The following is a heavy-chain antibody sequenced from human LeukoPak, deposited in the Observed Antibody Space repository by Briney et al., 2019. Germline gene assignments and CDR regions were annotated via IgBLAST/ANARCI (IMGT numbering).Heavy chain of an antibody. CDR2: IYYSGST. CDR1: GGSFSSGGHY. D-gene: IGHD3-3*01. V-gene: IGHV4-31*02. CDR3: ARTTPGYDFWSGSDFNWFDP. J-gene: IGHJ5*02. Sequence: PSETLSLTCSVSGGSFSSGGHYWSWIRQHPGKGLEWIGYIYYSGSTYYNPSLKSRVTISVDTSKNQFSLKLSSVTAADTAVYYCARTTPGYDFWSGSDFNWFDPWGQGTLVTVSS.